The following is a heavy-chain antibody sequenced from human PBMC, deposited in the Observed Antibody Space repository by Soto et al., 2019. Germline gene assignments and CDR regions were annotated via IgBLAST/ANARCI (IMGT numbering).Heavy chain of an antibody. J-gene: IGHJ6*02. Sequence: NPSETLSLTCTVSGGSISSSSYYWGWIRQPPGKGLEWIGSIYYSGSTYYNTSLKSRVTISVDTSKNQFSLKLSSVTAADTAVYYCAREWMYSGSLAYYYYGMDVWGQGTTVTVSS. D-gene: IGHD1-26*01. CDR3: AREWMYSGSLAYYYYGMDV. V-gene: IGHV4-39*02. CDR2: IYYSGST. CDR1: GGSISSSSYY.